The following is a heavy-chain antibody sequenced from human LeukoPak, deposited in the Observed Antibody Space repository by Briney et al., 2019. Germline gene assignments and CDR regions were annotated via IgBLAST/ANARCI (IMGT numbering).Heavy chain of an antibody. CDR1: GGTFSSYA. Sequence: SVKVSCKASGGTFSSYAISWVRQAPGQGLEWMGRIIPIFGIANYAQKFQRRVTITADKSTSTAYMELSSLRSEDTAVYYCASGGYYDSSGYYEGEFDYWGQGTLVTVSS. D-gene: IGHD3-22*01. V-gene: IGHV1-69*04. CDR2: IIPIFGIA. CDR3: ASGGYYDSSGYYEGEFDY. J-gene: IGHJ4*02.